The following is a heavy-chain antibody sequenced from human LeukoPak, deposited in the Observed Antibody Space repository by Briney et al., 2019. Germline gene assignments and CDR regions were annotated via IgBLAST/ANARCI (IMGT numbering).Heavy chain of an antibody. V-gene: IGHV3-23*01. CDR1: GFTFSSYA. CDR2: ISGSGGST. J-gene: IGHJ4*02. Sequence: GGSLRLSCAASGFTFSSYAMSWVRQAPGKGLEWVSAISGSGGSTYHADSVKGRFTISRDNSKNTLYLQMNSLRAEDTAVYYCAKGDYDILTGYYSVDSMAFDYWGQGTLVTVSS. CDR3: AKGDYDILTGYYSVDSMAFDY. D-gene: IGHD3-9*01.